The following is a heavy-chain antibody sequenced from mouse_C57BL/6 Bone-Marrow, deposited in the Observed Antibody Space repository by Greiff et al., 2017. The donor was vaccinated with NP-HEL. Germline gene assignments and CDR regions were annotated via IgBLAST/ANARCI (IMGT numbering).Heavy chain of an antibody. D-gene: IGHD1-1*01. CDR2: IYPGDGDT. J-gene: IGHJ1*03. V-gene: IGHV1-80*01. Sequence: VQLQQSGASVKISCKASGYAFSSYWMNWVKQRPGKGLEWIGQIYPGDGDTNYTGKFKGKATLTADTSSSTAYMQLSSLTSEDSAVYFCARRDYYGSSYWYFDVWGTGTTVTVSS. CDR3: ARRDYYGSSYWYFDV. CDR1: GYAFSSYW.